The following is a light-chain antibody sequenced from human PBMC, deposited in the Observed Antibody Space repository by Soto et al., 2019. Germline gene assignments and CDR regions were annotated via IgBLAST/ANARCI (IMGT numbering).Light chain of an antibody. CDR3: AAWDDSLQGV. CDR1: SSNIGSNT. CDR2: SNN. Sequence: QSVLTQPPSASGTPGQRVTISCSGSSSNIGSNTVNWYQQLPGTAPKLLIYSNNQRPSGVPDRFSGSKSGTSASLAISGLQSEDVADYYCAAWDDSLQGVFGTGTKVTVL. V-gene: IGLV1-44*01. J-gene: IGLJ1*01.